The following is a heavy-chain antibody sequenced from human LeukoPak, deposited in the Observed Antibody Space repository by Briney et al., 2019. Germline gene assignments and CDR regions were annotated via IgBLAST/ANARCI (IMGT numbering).Heavy chain of an antibody. CDR3: ASSAHDYSNPCFRFDY. CDR1: GGSISSSNW. CDR2: NYHSGSN. Sequence: SETLSLTCAVSGGSISSSNWWCGGRPPPGKGREWMGENYHSGSNNYNPSLKRRVTISEEKTKNNFSMKMSTVTAADTAVYYCASSAHDYSNPCFRFDYWGQGTLVTVSS. V-gene: IGHV4-4*02. D-gene: IGHD4-11*01. J-gene: IGHJ4*02.